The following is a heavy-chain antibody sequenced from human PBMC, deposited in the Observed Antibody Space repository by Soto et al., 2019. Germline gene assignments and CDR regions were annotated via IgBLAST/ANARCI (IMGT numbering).Heavy chain of an antibody. CDR1: GGSISSYY. CDR2: IYTSGST. CDR3: ARWASSRDGYNFDNPYWYFDL. V-gene: IGHV4-4*07. Sequence: QVQLQESGPGLVKPSETLSLTCTVSGGSISSYYWSWIRQPAGKGLEWIGRIYTSGSTNYNPSLKSRVTMSVDTSKNQFSLKLSSVTAADTAVYYCARWASSRDGYNFDNPYWYFDLWGRGTLVTVSS. D-gene: IGHD5-12*01. J-gene: IGHJ2*01.